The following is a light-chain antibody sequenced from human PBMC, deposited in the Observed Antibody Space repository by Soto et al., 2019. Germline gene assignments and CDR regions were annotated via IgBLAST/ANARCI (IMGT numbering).Light chain of an antibody. CDR2: RNN. CDR3: AAWXDSLSGVV. J-gene: IGLJ2*01. V-gene: IGLV1-47*01. Sequence: QPVLTQPPSASGTPGQRVTISCSGSSSNIGSNYVYWYQQLPGTAPKLLIYRNNQRPSGVPDRFSGSKSGTSASLAISGLXSEXXXDYYCAAWXDSLSGVVFGGGTKLTVL. CDR1: SSNIGSNY.